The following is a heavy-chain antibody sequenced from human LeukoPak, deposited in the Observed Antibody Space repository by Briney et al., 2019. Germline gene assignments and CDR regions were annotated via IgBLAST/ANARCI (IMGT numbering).Heavy chain of an antibody. CDR3: ASDKIAVTGIYTFDF. D-gene: IGHD6-19*01. J-gene: IGHJ4*02. CDR1: GFVVTNNY. CDR2: IYGGDNT. V-gene: IGHV3-53*01. Sequence: GKSLRLSCAPSGFVVTNNYMSWVRQAPGKGLEWVSAIYGGDNTDYADSVKGRFTISRDNAKNSLYLQMNSLRAEDTAVYYCASDKIAVTGIYTFDFWGQGTLVTVSS.